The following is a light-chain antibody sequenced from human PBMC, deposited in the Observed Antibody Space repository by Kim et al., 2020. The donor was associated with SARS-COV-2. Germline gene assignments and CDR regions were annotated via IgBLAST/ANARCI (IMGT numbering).Light chain of an antibody. Sequence: QSALTQPPSASGSPGQSVTISCTGTSSDIGDYNYVSWYQHHPGRAPKVIIYEVNRRPSGVPDRFSSSKSANTASLTVSGLQPDDEADYYCSSYAGGDTFVFGTGTKVTVL. CDR2: EVN. J-gene: IGLJ1*01. CDR1: SSDIGDYNY. V-gene: IGLV2-8*01. CDR3: SSYAGGDTFV.